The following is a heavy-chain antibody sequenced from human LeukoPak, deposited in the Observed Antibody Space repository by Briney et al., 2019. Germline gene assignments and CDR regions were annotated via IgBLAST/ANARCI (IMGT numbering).Heavy chain of an antibody. CDR1: GFTFSSYS. CDR3: ARDSLGDYGMDV. CDR2: ISSSSSYI. J-gene: IGHJ6*02. D-gene: IGHD3-16*02. V-gene: IGHV3-21*01. Sequence: GGSLRLSCAASGFTFSSYSMNWVRQAPGKGLEWVSSISSSSSYIYYADSVKGRFTISRDNAKNSLYLQMNSLRAEDTAVYYCARDSLGDYGMDVWGQGTTVTVSS.